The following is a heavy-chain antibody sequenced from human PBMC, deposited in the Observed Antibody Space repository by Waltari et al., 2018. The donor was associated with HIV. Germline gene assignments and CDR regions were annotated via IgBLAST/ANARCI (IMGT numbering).Heavy chain of an antibody. Sequence: EVQLLASGGGLVQTGGSLRLSCAASGLTFRSFAMNWARQAPGNGLEWVSSISGSGGSTYYADSVKGRFTISRDNSKNTLYLQMSSLRAEDTAVYYCAKGSGTTVANWYFDLWGRGTLVTVSS. CDR1: GLTFRSFA. J-gene: IGHJ2*01. CDR2: ISGSGGST. V-gene: IGHV3-23*01. D-gene: IGHD4-17*01. CDR3: AKGSGTTVANWYFDL.